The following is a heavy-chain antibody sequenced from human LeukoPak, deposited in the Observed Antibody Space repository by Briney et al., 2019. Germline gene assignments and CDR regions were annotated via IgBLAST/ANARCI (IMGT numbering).Heavy chain of an antibody. CDR3: ARGDSSGYYLLPIDY. CDR1: GGSISSSSYY. J-gene: IGHJ4*02. Sequence: SETLSLTCTVSGGSISSSSYYWGWIRQPPGKGLEWIGSIYYSGSTYHNPSLKSRVTISVDTSKNQFSLKLSSVTAADTAVYYCARGDSSGYYLLPIDYWGQGTLVTVSS. D-gene: IGHD3-22*01. CDR2: IYYSGST. V-gene: IGHV4-39*01.